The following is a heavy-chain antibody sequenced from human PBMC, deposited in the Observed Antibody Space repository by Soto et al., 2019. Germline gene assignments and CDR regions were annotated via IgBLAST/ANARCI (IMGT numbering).Heavy chain of an antibody. Sequence: EVQLLESGGGLVQPGGSLRLSCAASGFTFSSSDMNCVRQAPGKGLEWVSTISGSGGSTYYADSVKGRFTFSRDNSKNTLYLQMNSLRAEDTALYHCAKGTAFDIWGQGTMVTVSS. CDR2: ISGSGGST. CDR3: AKGTAFDI. V-gene: IGHV3-23*01. J-gene: IGHJ3*02. CDR1: GFTFSSSD.